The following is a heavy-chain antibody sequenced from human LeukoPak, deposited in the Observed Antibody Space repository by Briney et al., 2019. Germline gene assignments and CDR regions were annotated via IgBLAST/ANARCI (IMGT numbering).Heavy chain of an antibody. V-gene: IGHV4-59*01. CDR3: ARVSYDSSGYYHMVWFDP. Sequence: PSETLSLTCTVSGGSISSYYWSWIRQPPGKGLEWIGYIYYSGSTNYNPSLKSRVTISVDTSKNQFSLKLSSVTAADTAVYYCARVSYDSSGYYHMVWFDPWGQGTLVTVSS. CDR2: IYYSGST. J-gene: IGHJ5*02. D-gene: IGHD3-22*01. CDR1: GGSISSYY.